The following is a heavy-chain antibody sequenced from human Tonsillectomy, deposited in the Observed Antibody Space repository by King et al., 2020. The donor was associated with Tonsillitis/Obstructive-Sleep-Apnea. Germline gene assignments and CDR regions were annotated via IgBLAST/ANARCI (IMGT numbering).Heavy chain of an antibody. V-gene: IGHV4-31*01. CDR2: IYYSGST. CDR1: GGSISSGGYY. Sequence: VQLQESGPGLVKPSQNLALTCTVSGGSISSGGYYWGWIRQHPGKGLEWIGYIYYSGSTYLNPTLKSLVTIPVDTSKNQFSLTVSSVTAADTAVYYCARASSSPRVGHYMDVWGKGTTVTVSS. J-gene: IGHJ6*03. D-gene: IGHD6-6*01. CDR3: ARASSSPRVGHYMDV.